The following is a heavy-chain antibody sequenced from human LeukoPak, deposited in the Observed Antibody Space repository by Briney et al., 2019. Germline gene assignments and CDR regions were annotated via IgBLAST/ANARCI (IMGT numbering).Heavy chain of an antibody. V-gene: IGHV3-7*01. CDR2: IKQDGSKK. J-gene: IGHJ4*02. Sequence: GGSLRLSCEASGFDFSNYWMSWVRQAPGKGLEWVANIKQDGSKKYYVDSVKGRFTISRDNAKNSLYLQMNSLRAEDTGVYYCARDRLSGEYEDYWGQGTVVTVSS. CDR3: ARDRLSGEYEDY. D-gene: IGHD4-17*01. CDR1: GFDFSNYW.